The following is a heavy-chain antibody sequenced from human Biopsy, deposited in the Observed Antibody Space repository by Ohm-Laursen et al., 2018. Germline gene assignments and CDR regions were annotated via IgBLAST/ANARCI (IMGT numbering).Heavy chain of an antibody. J-gene: IGHJ1*01. CDR2: NIPILGTG. D-gene: IGHD3-9*01. V-gene: IGHV1-69*06. CDR1: AGTFSNYG. CDR3: ATKLTGYFHH. Sequence: SVKVSCKASAGTFSNYGVNWVRQAPRQGLEWLGGNIPILGTGNYAQKFQDRVTVAADTSTSTATMELRSLRSDDTAVYYCATKLTGYFHHWGQGTLVIVSS.